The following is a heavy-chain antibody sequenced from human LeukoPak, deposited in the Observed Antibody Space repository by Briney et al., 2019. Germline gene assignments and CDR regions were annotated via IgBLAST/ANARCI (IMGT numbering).Heavy chain of an antibody. CDR2: ISGSGGST. CDR3: AKDWITVTDYFDY. Sequence: GGSLRLSCAASGFTFSSYAMSWVRQAPGKGLEWVSAISGSGGSTYYADSVKGRFTISRDNSKNTLCLQMNSLRAEDTAAYYCAKDWITVTDYFDYWGQGTLVTVSS. CDR1: GFTFSSYA. V-gene: IGHV3-23*01. D-gene: IGHD4-11*01. J-gene: IGHJ4*02.